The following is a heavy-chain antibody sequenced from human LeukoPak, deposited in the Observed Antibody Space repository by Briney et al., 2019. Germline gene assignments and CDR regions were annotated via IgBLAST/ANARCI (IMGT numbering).Heavy chain of an antibody. CDR3: AKDRGNWNYGAGLDY. CDR1: RFAFSSYA. CDR2: ISGSGGIT. J-gene: IGHJ4*02. Sequence: AGGSLRLSCAASRFAFSSYATSWVRQAPGKGLEWVSAISGSGGITYYADSVKGRFTISRDNSKNTVYVQMNSLRAEDTAVYYCAKDRGNWNYGAGLDYWGQGTLVTVSS. V-gene: IGHV3-23*01. D-gene: IGHD1-7*01.